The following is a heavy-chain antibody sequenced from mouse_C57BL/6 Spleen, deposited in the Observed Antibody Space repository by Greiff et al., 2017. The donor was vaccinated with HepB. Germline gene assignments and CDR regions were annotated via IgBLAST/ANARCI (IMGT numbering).Heavy chain of an antibody. CDR3: ARDDSNVCAMDY. V-gene: IGHV1-82*01. Sequence: QVHVKQSGPELVKPGASVKISCKASGYAFSSSWMNWVKQRPGKGLEWIGRIYPGDGDTNYNGKFKGKATLTADKSSSTAYMQLSSLTSEDSAVYFCARDDSNVCAMDYWGQGTSVTVSS. CDR1: GYAFSSSW. J-gene: IGHJ4*01. D-gene: IGHD2-5*01. CDR2: IYPGDGDT.